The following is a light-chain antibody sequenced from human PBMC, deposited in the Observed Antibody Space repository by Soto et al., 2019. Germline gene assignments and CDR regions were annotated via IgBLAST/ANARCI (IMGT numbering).Light chain of an antibody. CDR1: SSDFGAYNS. CDR3: SSYTSSSTVV. CDR2: EVT. J-gene: IGLJ2*01. Sequence: SVPTQPDSGPGYPGQTITISRTGTSSDFGAYNSHSWYHQHPGEAPTLLIYEVTNRPSWVSNRFSGSQSGNTASLAIFEPQAEDEADSSCSSYTSSSTVVFGGGAKVTVL. V-gene: IGLV2-14*01.